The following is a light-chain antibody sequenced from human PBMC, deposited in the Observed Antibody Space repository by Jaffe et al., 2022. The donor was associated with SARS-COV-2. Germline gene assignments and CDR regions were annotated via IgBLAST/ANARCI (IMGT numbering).Light chain of an antibody. CDR3: QQYDNWPRT. Sequence: EIVMTQSPATLSVSPGERAALSCRASQSVSINLAWYQRKPGQAPRLLIYGASTRATGVPARFSGSGSGTEFTLTISSLQSEDFAVYYCQQYDNWPRTFGQGTKVEIK. CDR1: QSVSIN. V-gene: IGKV3-15*01. CDR2: GAS. J-gene: IGKJ1*01.